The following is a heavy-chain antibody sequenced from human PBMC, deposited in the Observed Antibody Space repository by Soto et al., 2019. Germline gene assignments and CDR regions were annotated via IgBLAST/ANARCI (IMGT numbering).Heavy chain of an antibody. Sequence: GESLKISCQASGYSFSSSWIGWVRQVPGKGLEWMGIIDPNDSQTIYSPSFQGQVTISADKSIDTAYLQWSSLKTSDTAMYYCERHAGNSWKGDYFDYWGQGALVTVSS. J-gene: IGHJ4*02. D-gene: IGHD5-18*01. CDR2: IDPNDSQT. CDR3: ERHAGNSWKGDYFDY. V-gene: IGHV5-51*01. CDR1: GYSFSSSW.